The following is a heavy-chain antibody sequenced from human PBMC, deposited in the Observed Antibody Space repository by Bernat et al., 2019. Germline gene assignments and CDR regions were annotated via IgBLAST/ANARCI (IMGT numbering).Heavy chain of an antibody. CDR2: IYYSVST. V-gene: IGHV4-39*01. D-gene: IGHD4-17*01. J-gene: IGHJ3*02. CDR3: ARRVTTRPDAFDI. Sequence: QLQLQESGPGLVKPSETLSLTCTVSGGSISSSGYYWDWIRQPPGEGLEWIGSIYYSVSTYYNPSLKSRVTISVDTSKNQFSLKLSSVTAADTAVYYCARRVTTRPDAFDIWGQGTMVTVSS. CDR1: GGSISSSGYY.